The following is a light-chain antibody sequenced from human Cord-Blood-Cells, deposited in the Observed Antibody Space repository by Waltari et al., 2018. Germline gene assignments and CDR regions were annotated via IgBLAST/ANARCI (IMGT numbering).Light chain of an antibody. V-gene: IGLV2-11*01. CDR1: SRDVGGYNY. Sequence: QSALTQPRPVSGSPGQSVTISCPGTSRDVGGYNYVSCYHQHPGKAPKLMIYDVRKRPSGVPDRFSGSKSGNTASLTISGLQAEDEADYYCCSYAGSYTLFGGGTKLTVL. CDR3: CSYAGSYTL. J-gene: IGLJ2*01. CDR2: DVR.